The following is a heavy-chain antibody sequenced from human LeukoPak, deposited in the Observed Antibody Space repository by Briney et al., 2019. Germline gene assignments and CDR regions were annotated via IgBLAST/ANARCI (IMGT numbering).Heavy chain of an antibody. V-gene: IGHV1-46*01. D-gene: IGHD1-26*01. CDR3: ARDNSVGDTAWWFDP. J-gene: IGHJ5*02. Sequence: GASVKVSCKASGYTFTNYYMHWVRQAPGQGLEWMGMINPSGGSTSYAQKFQGRVTMTRDMSTSTDYMELISLRSEDTAVYYCARDNSVGDTAWWFDPWGQGTLDTVSS. CDR1: GYTFTNYY. CDR2: INPSGGST.